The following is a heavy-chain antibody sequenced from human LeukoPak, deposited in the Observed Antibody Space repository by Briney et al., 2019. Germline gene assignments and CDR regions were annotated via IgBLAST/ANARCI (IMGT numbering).Heavy chain of an antibody. V-gene: IGHV4-4*02. CDR2: IYHSGST. Sequence: SETLSLTCAVSGGSISSSNWWSWVRQPPGKGLEWIGEIYHSGSTNYNPSLKSRVTMSVDTSKNQFSLKLSSVTAADTAVYYCARDYGLEPSYMDVWGKGTTVTVSS. J-gene: IGHJ6*03. D-gene: IGHD1-1*01. CDR1: GGSISSSNW. CDR3: ARDYGLEPSYMDV.